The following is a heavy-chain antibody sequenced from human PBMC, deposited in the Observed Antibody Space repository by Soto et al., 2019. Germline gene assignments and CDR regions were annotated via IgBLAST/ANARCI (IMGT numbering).Heavy chain of an antibody. CDR3: NYDLLPGYSKSHFYY. Sequence: QVQLVQSGAEVKKPGSSVKVSCKASGGTFSSYTISWVRQAPGQGLEWMGRIIPILGIANYAQKFQGRVTITADKTKSTAYMELSSLRSEDTAVYYCNYDLLPGYSKSHFYYWGQGTLVTVSS. D-gene: IGHD3-9*01. J-gene: IGHJ4*02. CDR1: GGTFSSYT. CDR2: IIPILGIA. V-gene: IGHV1-69*02.